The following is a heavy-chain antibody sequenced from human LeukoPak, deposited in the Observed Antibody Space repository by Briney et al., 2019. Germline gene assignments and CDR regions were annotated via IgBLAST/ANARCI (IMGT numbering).Heavy chain of an antibody. CDR1: GFTLSNYG. V-gene: IGHV3-33*01. Sequence: GGSLRLSCAASGFTLSNYGMHWVRQAPGKGLEWVAVIWYDGSDKYYADSVKGRFTISRDNSKNTLYLQMNSLRAEDTAVYYCARDLYSLGFDNWFDPWGQGTLVTVSS. D-gene: IGHD6-13*01. CDR3: ARDLYSLGFDNWFDP. J-gene: IGHJ5*02. CDR2: IWYDGSDK.